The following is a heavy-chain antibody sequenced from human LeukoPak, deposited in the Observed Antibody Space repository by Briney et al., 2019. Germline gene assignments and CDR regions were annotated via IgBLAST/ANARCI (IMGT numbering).Heavy chain of an antibody. D-gene: IGHD5-24*01. CDR3: AREGRWLQKAGFDY. Sequence: PGGSLRLSCAASGFTFSSYGMSWVRQAPGKGLEWVSAISGSGGSTYYADSVKGRFTISRDNSKNTLYLQMNSLRAEDTAVYYCAREGRWLQKAGFDYWGQGTLVTVSS. CDR1: GFTFSSYG. CDR2: ISGSGGST. V-gene: IGHV3-23*01. J-gene: IGHJ4*02.